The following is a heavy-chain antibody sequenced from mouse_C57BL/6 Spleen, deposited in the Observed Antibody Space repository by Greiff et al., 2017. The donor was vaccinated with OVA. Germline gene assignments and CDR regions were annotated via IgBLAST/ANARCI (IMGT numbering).Heavy chain of an antibody. V-gene: IGHV5-4*03. Sequence: EVKLVESGGGLVKPGGSLKLSCAASGFTFSSYAMSWVRQTPEKRLEWVATISAGGGYTYYPDNVQGRFTISRDTAKNNLYLQLSHLKSEDTAMYYCARGGYDYDGFSYRGQETLVTVSA. D-gene: IGHD2-4*01. J-gene: IGHJ3*01. CDR2: ISAGGGYT. CDR1: GFTFSSYA. CDR3: ARGGYDYDGFSY.